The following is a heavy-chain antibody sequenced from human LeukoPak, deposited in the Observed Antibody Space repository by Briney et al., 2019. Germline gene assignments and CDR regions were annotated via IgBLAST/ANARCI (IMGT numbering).Heavy chain of an antibody. V-gene: IGHV2-5*01. Sequence: SGPTLVNPTQTLTLTCNFSGFSLSNTGVAVGWIRQSPGKALEWLAVAYWNNDKSYSPSLKSRLTITKDTSKNQVVLKMTNVDPVDTATYYCAHKGRGSGSYTMWGQGTLVTVSS. D-gene: IGHD3-10*01. J-gene: IGHJ4*02. CDR3: AHKGRGSGSYTM. CDR2: AYWNNDK. CDR1: GFSLSNTGVA.